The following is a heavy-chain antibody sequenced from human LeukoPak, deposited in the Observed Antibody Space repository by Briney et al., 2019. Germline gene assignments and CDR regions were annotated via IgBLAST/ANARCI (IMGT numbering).Heavy chain of an antibody. CDR2: IYPGDSHT. V-gene: IGHV5-51*01. CDR1: GYIFSSYY. Sequence: GESLKISCEGSGYIFSSYYIAWVRQMPGKGLEWVGIIYPGDSHTKYSPSFQGRVTISADKSISTAYLQWSSLKASDTAIYYCARRGYCSGATCYRGQMDVWGKGTTVIVSS. J-gene: IGHJ6*04. CDR3: ARRGYCSGATCYRGQMDV. D-gene: IGHD2-15*01.